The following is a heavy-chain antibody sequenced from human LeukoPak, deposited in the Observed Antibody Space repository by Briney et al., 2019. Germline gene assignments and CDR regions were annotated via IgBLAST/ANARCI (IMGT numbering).Heavy chain of an antibody. CDR3: ATHCSSTSCYTRFDY. D-gene: IGHD2-2*02. CDR2: ISSSSSYI. J-gene: IGHJ4*02. V-gene: IGHV3-21*01. Sequence: GGSLRLSCAASGFTFSSYSMNWVRQAPGKGLEWVSSISSSSSYIYYADSVKGRFTISRDNAKNSLYLQMNSLRAEDTAVYYCATHCSSTSCYTRFDYWGQGTLVTVSS. CDR1: GFTFSSYS.